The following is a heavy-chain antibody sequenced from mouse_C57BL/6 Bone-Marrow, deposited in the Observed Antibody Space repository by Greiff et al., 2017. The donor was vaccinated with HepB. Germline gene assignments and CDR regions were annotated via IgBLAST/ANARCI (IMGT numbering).Heavy chain of an antibody. Sequence: QVQLQQSGAELVKPGASVKMSCKASGYTFTSYWITWVKQRPGQGLEWIGDIYPGSGSTNYNEKFKSKATITADTSSNTAYLQLSSLTSEDTAIYYCALNLLLRLWYFDVWGTGTTVTVSS. CDR3: ALNLLLRLWYFDV. J-gene: IGHJ1*03. CDR1: GYTFTSYW. CDR2: IYPGSGST. D-gene: IGHD1-1*01. V-gene: IGHV1-55*01.